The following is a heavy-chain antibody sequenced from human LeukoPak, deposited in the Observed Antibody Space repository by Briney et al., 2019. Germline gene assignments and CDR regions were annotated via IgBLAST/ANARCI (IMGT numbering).Heavy chain of an antibody. CDR1: GFTFSTYA. CDR2: ISHGGDSA. V-gene: IGHV3-23*01. CDR3: AKGRSGWYEGLDY. D-gene: IGHD6-19*01. Sequence: PGGSLRLSCTASGFTFSTYAMTWVRQAPGKGLEWVSVISHGGDSAWYADSVKGRFTISRGNSKSTLFLQMNSLRADDTAIYYCAKGRSGWYEGLDYWGQGILVTVSS. J-gene: IGHJ4*02.